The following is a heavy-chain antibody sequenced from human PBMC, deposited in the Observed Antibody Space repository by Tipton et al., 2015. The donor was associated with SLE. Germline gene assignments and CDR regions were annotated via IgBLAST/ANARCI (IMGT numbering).Heavy chain of an antibody. CDR2: IYSGDNT. CDR3: ARGEWFRESPTLDF. J-gene: IGHJ4*02. Sequence: GSLRLSCAASGFTVSHNYMSWVRQAPGKGLEWVSIIYSGDNTYYADSVKGRFTVSRDNSRNALFLQMNSLRVGDAAVCYCARGEWFRESPTLDFWGQGALVTVST. D-gene: IGHD3-10*01. V-gene: IGHV3-66*01. CDR1: GFTVSHNY.